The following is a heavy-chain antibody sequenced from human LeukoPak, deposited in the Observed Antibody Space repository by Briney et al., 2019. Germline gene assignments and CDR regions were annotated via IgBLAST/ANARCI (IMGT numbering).Heavy chain of an antibody. Sequence: ASVKVSCQTSGYNFIGYYIHWVRQAPGQGLEWMGWVNPNSGYPNYSPKFKSRVTMTRDTSITTAYMELTSLISDDPAIYYCARRIRTRGDFDSWGEGTLVTVSS. D-gene: IGHD2-2*01. CDR2: VNPNSGYP. CDR1: GYNFIGYY. J-gene: IGHJ4*02. CDR3: ARRIRTRGDFDS. V-gene: IGHV1-2*02.